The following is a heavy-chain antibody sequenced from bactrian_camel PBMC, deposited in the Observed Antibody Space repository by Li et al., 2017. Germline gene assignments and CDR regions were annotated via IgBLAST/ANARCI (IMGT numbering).Heavy chain of an antibody. Sequence: HVQLVESGGGSVQSGGSLSLSCTPSGVADGDSMMGWYRQAGPGNECEMVAFISSDGRTVYADSVKGRFTISQDSAKNTVYLQMNDLKPEDTAVYYCTYDGWVERDGRCDSGEQGTQVTVS. CDR1: GVADGDSM. CDR3: TYDGWVERDGRCDS. V-gene: IGHV3S55*01. J-gene: IGHJ4*01. CDR2: ISSDGRT. D-gene: IGHD3*01.